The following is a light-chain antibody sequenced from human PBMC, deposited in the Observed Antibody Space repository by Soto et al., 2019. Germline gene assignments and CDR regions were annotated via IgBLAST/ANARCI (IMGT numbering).Light chain of an antibody. CDR2: GAT. V-gene: IGKV3-20*01. CDR1: QSVSSSY. CDR3: QQYGSSPLT. Sequence: EIVLTQSPGTLSLSPGERATLSCRASQSVSSSYLAWYQQKPGQAPRFLIYGATTRASGIPDRFSGSGSGRDFTLTISRLEPEDFAVYYCQQYGSSPLTFGGGTKVEIK. J-gene: IGKJ4*01.